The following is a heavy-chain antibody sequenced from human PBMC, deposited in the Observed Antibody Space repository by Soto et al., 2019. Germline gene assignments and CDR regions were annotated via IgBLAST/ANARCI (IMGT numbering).Heavy chain of an antibody. D-gene: IGHD3-22*01. CDR3: ARGDYYYDSSHNAFDI. J-gene: IGHJ3*02. CDR2: INPNSGGT. V-gene: IGHV1-2*02. CDR1: GYTFTCYY. Sequence: ASVKVSCKASGYTFTCYYMHWVRQAPGQGLEWMGWINPNSGGTNYAQKFQGRVTMTRNTSISTAYMELSSLRSEDTAVYYCARGDYYYDSSHNAFDIWGEGTMVTVS.